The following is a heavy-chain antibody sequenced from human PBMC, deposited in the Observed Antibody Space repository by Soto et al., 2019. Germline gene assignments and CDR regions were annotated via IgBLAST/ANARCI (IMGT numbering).Heavy chain of an antibody. D-gene: IGHD3-10*01. Sequence: PGGSLRLSCAASGFTFSSYAMSWVRQAPGKGLEWVSGTSGSGGSTYYADSVKGRFTISRDNSKNTLYLQINSLRAEDTALYYCAKGSGSGSHRPFDYWGQGTLVNASS. CDR3: AKGSGSGSHRPFDY. CDR1: GFTFSSYA. V-gene: IGHV3-23*01. CDR2: TSGSGGST. J-gene: IGHJ4*02.